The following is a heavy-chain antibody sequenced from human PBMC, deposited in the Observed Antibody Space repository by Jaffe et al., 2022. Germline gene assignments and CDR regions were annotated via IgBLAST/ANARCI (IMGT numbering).Heavy chain of an antibody. D-gene: IGHD2-2*01. CDR3: AKKLGYCSSTSCYGGLWVDY. V-gene: IGHV3-30*02. Sequence: QVQLVESGGGVVQPGGSLRLSCAASGFTFSSYGMHWVRQAPGKGLEWVAFIRYDGSNKYYADSVKGRFTISRDNSKNTLYLQMNSLRAEDTAVYYCAKKLGYCSSTSCYGGLWVDYWGQGTLVTVSS. CDR1: GFTFSSYG. CDR2: IRYDGSNK. J-gene: IGHJ4*02.